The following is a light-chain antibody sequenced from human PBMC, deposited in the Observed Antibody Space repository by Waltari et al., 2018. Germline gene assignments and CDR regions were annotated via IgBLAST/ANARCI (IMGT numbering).Light chain of an antibody. CDR2: EVS. Sequence: QSALTQPPSASGSPGQSVTISCTGTSSDVGGYNYVSWYQQDPGKPPKLMIYEVSKRPSGVPDRFSGSKSGNTASLTVSGLQAEDEADYYCSSYAGSNNFVVFGGGTKLTVL. CDR1: SSDVGGYNY. J-gene: IGLJ2*01. CDR3: SSYAGSNNFVV. V-gene: IGLV2-8*01.